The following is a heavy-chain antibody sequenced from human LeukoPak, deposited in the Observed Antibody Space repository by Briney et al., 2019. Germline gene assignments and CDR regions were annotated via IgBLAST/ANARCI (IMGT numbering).Heavy chain of an antibody. CDR3: AIGSGSYYGGYFQH. J-gene: IGHJ1*01. Sequence: ASVKVSCKASGYTFTSYGISWVRQAPGQGLEWMGWISAYNGNTNYAQKLQGRVTMTTDTSTSTACMELRSLRSDDTAVYYCAIGSGSYYGGYFQHWGQGTLVTVSS. D-gene: IGHD1-26*01. CDR1: GYTFTSYG. CDR2: ISAYNGNT. V-gene: IGHV1-18*01.